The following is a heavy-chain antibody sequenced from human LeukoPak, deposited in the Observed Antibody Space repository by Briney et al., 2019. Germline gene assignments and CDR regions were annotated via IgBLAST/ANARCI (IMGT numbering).Heavy chain of an antibody. Sequence: GGSLRLSCAASGFTFSSYSMNWVRQAPGKGLEWVSYISSSSSTIYYADSVKGRFTISRDNAKNSLYLQMNGLRAEDTAVYYCARDDSSGSDAFDIWGQGTMVTVSS. CDR2: ISSSSSTI. V-gene: IGHV3-48*01. J-gene: IGHJ3*02. D-gene: IGHD3-22*01. CDR1: GFTFSSYS. CDR3: ARDDSSGSDAFDI.